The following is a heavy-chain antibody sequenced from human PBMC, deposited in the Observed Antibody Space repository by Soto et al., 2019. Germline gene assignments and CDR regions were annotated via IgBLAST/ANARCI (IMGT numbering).Heavy chain of an antibody. V-gene: IGHV3-9*01. D-gene: IGHD3-3*01. CDR1: GFTFDDYA. CDR3: AKGPRFEDYYMDV. Sequence: GGSLRLSCAASGFTFDDYAMHWVRQAPGKGLEWVSGISWNSGSIGYVDSVKGRFTISRDNAKNSLYLQRNSLRAEDTALYYCAKGPRFEDYYMDVWGKGTTVTVSS. J-gene: IGHJ6*03. CDR2: ISWNSGSI.